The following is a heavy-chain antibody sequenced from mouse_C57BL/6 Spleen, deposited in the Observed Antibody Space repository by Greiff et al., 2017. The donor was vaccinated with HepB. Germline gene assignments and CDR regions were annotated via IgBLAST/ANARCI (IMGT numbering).Heavy chain of an antibody. J-gene: IGHJ2*01. CDR3: ARSGLRLYFDY. D-gene: IGHD1-2*01. CDR2: IYPSDSET. Sequence: QVQLQQPGAELVRPGSSVKLSCKASGYTFTSYWMDWVKQRPGQGLEWIGNIYPSDSETDYNQKFKDKATLTVDKASSTAYMQLSSLTSEDSAVYYCARSGLRLYFDYWGQGTTLTVSS. CDR1: GYTFTSYW. V-gene: IGHV1-61*01.